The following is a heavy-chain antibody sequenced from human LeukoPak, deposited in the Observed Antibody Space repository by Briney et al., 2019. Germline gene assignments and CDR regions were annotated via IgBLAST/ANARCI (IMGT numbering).Heavy chain of an antibody. CDR2: ISTNTGNP. Sequence: ASVKVSCKASGYTFTNYPMNWVRQAPGQGLEWMGWISTNTGNPTYAQGFTGRFVFSLDTSVNTAYLQIISLKAEDIAVYYCARAGYYDSSDWVADSWGQGTLVTVSS. J-gene: IGHJ4*02. V-gene: IGHV7-4-1*02. D-gene: IGHD3-22*01. CDR3: ARAGYYDSSDWVADS. CDR1: GYTFTNYP.